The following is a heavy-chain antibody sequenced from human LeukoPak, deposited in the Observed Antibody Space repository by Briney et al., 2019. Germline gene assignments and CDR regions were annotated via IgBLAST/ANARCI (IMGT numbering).Heavy chain of an antibody. D-gene: IGHD3-10*01. V-gene: IGHV4-34*01. J-gene: IGHJ4*02. Sequence: PGGSLRLSCAASGFIFRTYWMAWVRQTPGEGLEWIGEINHSGSTNYNPSLKSRVTISVDTSKNQFSLKLSSVTAADTAVYYCARKHLGWSRNYGSGSYYDYWGQGTLVTVSS. CDR2: INHSGST. CDR1: GFIFRTYW. CDR3: ARKHLGWSRNYGSGSYYDY.